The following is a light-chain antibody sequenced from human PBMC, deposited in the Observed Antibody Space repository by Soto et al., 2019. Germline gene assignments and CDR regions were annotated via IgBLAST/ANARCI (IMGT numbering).Light chain of an antibody. Sequence: DIQMAQSPSSLSASVGDRVTITCRASQHINNYLAWYQQMPGKAPKLLIYAASTLQSGVPSRFSGGGSGTDFTLTISSLQPEDVATYYCQKYNNGPPATFGPGTKV. J-gene: IGKJ3*01. CDR1: QHINNY. V-gene: IGKV1-27*01. CDR3: QKYNNGPPAT. CDR2: AAS.